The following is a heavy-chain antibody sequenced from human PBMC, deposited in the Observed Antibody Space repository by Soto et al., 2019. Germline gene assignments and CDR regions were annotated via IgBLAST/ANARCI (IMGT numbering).Heavy chain of an antibody. Sequence: SETLSLTCTVSGGSISSGDYYWSWIRHPPGKGLEWIGYIYYSGSTYYNPSLKSRVTISVDTSKNQFSLKLSSVTAADTAVYYCARVGGFGATTIDFWGQGTLVTVHS. V-gene: IGHV4-30-4*01. D-gene: IGHD3-10*01. J-gene: IGHJ4*02. CDR3: ARVGGFGATTIDF. CDR1: GGSISSGDYY. CDR2: IYYSGST.